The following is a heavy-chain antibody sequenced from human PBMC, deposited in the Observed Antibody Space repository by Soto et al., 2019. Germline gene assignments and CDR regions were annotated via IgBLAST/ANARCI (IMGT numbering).Heavy chain of an antibody. D-gene: IGHD3-3*01. J-gene: IGHJ5*02. V-gene: IGHV4-39*07. CDR3: AREGESIFENWFDP. CDR2: IYYSGST. Sequence: PSETLSLTCTVSGGSISSSSYYWGWIRQPPGKGLEWIGSIYYSGSTYYNPSLKSRVTISVDTSKNQFSLKLSSVTAADTAVYYCAREGESIFENWFDPWGQGTLVTVSS. CDR1: GGSISSSSYY.